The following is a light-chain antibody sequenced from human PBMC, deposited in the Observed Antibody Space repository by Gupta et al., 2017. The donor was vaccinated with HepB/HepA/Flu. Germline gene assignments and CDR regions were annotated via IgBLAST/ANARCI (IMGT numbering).Light chain of an antibody. Sequence: QSMLTQPPSASGTPGQRVTISCSGSSSNIGSNTVHWYQQLPETAPRLLIYGNDQRPSGVPDRFSCSKSGTSASLAISGLQSEDEDDYYCAAWDDSLHSLFGGGTKLTVL. CDR3: AAWDDSLHSL. CDR1: SSNIGSNT. V-gene: IGLV1-44*01. J-gene: IGLJ2*01. CDR2: GND.